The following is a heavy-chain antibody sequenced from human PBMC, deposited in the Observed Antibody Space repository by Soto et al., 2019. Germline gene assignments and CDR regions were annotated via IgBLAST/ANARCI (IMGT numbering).Heavy chain of an antibody. CDR1: GGSISSSNW. V-gene: IGHV4-4*02. CDR3: ASRARSGSPNYYFDY. Sequence: SLTCAVSGGSISSSNWWSWVRQPPGKGLEWIGEIYHSGSTNYNPSLKSRATISVDKSKNQFSLKLSSVTAADTAVYYCASRARSGSPNYYFDYWGQGTLVTVSS. D-gene: IGHD3-10*01. J-gene: IGHJ4*02. CDR2: IYHSGST.